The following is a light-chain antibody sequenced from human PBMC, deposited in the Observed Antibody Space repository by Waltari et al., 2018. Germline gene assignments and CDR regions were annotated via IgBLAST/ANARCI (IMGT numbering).Light chain of an antibody. V-gene: IGLV2-23*02. CDR1: STDIGSYNP. J-gene: IGLJ3*02. Sequence: QSVLTQPASVSGSPGQSITISCTGTSTDIGSYNPVSWYQQYPGKAPKIMIYQVNKRPSETSNRFSGSKSGNTASLTISGLQAEDEADYYCCSYADSRTWVFGGGTKLTVL. CDR2: QVN. CDR3: CSYADSRTWV.